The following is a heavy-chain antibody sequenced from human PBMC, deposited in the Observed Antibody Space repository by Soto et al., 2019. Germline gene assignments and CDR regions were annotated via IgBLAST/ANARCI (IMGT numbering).Heavy chain of an antibody. J-gene: IGHJ4*02. CDR1: GGSISSYY. D-gene: IGHD3-10*01. CDR2: IYYSGST. V-gene: IGHV4-59*01. CDR3: ARAVVVRGVIIKLKGRYFDY. Sequence: QVQLQESGPGLVKPSETLSLTCTVSGGSISSYYWSWIRQPPGKGLEWIGYIYYSGSTNYNPSLKSRVTISVDTSKNQFSLKLSSVTAADTAVYYCARAVVVRGVIIKLKGRYFDYWGQGTLVTVSS.